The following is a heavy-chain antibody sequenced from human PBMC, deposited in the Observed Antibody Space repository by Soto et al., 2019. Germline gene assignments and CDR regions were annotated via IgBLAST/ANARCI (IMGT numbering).Heavy chain of an antibody. CDR3: ARGVHHYDILTGANWFDP. V-gene: IGHV4-38-2*01. D-gene: IGHD3-9*01. J-gene: IGHJ5*02. Sequence: NPSETLSLTCAVSGYSISSGYYWGWIRQPPGKGLEWIGSIYHSGSTYYNPSLKSRVTISVDTSKNQFSLKLSSVTAADTAVYYCARGVHHYDILTGANWFDPWGQGTLVTVSS. CDR1: GYSISSGYY. CDR2: IYHSGST.